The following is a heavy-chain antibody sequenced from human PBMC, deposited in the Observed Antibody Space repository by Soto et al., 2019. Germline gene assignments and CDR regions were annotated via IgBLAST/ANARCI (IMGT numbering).Heavy chain of an antibody. CDR3: ASRELDTAMARRGNGMDV. CDR1: GFTFSSYA. D-gene: IGHD5-18*01. CDR2: ISYDGSNK. J-gene: IGHJ6*02. V-gene: IGHV3-30-3*01. Sequence: QPGGSLRLSCAASGFTFSSYAMHWVRQAPGKGLEWVAVISYDGSNKYYADSVKGRFTISRDNSKNTLYLQMNSLRAEDTAVYYCASRELDTAMARRGNGMDVWGQGTTVTVSS.